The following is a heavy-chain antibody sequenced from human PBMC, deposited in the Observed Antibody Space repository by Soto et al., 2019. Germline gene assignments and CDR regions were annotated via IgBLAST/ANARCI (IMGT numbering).Heavy chain of an antibody. D-gene: IGHD5-12*01. J-gene: IGHJ3*02. Sequence: SETLSLTCTVSGGSISTYYWNWIRQPPGKGLEWIGYIYNSGSTNYNPSLKSRVTISVDTSKNQFSLKLNSVTAADTAVYYCARGYGAFDIWGQGTMVTVSS. CDR2: IYNSGST. CDR1: GGSISTYY. CDR3: ARGYGAFDI. V-gene: IGHV4-59*01.